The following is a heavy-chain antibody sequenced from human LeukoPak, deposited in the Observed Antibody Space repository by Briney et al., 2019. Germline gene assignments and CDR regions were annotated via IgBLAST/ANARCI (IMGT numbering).Heavy chain of an antibody. CDR3: AKDLRVRPQGLWSKGHYYYCGIDV. V-gene: IGHV3-30*18. J-gene: IGHJ6*02. Sequence: GRSLRLSCAASGFTFSSYGMHWVRQAPGKGLEWVAVISYDGSNKYYADSVKGRFTISRDNSKNTLYLQMNSLRAEDTAVYYCAKDLRVRPQGLWSKGHYYYCGIDVWGQGTTVTVSS. CDR1: GFTFSSYG. D-gene: IGHD5-18*01. CDR2: ISYDGSNK.